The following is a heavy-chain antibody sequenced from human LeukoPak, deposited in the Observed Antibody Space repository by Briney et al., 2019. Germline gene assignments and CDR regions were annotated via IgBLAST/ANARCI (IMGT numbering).Heavy chain of an antibody. CDR1: GGTFSSYA. Sequence: ASVKVSCKASGGTFSSYAISWVRQAPGQGLEWMGGIIPIFGTANYAQKFQGRVTITADESTSTAYMELSSLRSEDTAVYYCASGKRGLNWFDPWGQGTLVTVSS. CDR3: ASGKRGLNWFDP. D-gene: IGHD3-10*01. V-gene: IGHV1-69*01. CDR2: IIPIFGTA. J-gene: IGHJ5*02.